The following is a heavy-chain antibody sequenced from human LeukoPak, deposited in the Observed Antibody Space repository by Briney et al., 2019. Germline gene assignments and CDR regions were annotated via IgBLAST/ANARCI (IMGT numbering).Heavy chain of an antibody. CDR1: GFTFSSYG. CDR3: AKDRSGSYSQGLDY. D-gene: IGHD1-26*01. V-gene: IGHV3-30*02. Sequence: GGSLRLSCAASGFTFSSYGMHWVRQAAGKGLEWVAFIRYDGSNKYYADSVKGRFTISRDNSKNTLYLQMNSLRAEDTAVYYCAKDRSGSYSQGLDYWGQGTLVTVSS. CDR2: IRYDGSNK. J-gene: IGHJ4*02.